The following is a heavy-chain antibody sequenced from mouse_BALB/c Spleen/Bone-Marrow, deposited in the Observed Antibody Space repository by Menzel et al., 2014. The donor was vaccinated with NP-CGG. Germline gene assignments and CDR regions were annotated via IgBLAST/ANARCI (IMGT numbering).Heavy chain of an antibody. D-gene: IGHD4-1*01. J-gene: IGHJ4*01. V-gene: IGHV14-3*02. CDR3: ARWEYYAMDY. CDR1: VFNIKDTY. CDR2: IDPANGNT. Sequence: EVQVVESGAELVKPGASVKLSCTASVFNIKDTYMHWVKQRPEQGLEWIGRIDPANGNTKYDPKFQGKATITADTSSNTAYLQLSSLTSEDTAVYYCARWEYYAMDYWGQGTSVTVSS.